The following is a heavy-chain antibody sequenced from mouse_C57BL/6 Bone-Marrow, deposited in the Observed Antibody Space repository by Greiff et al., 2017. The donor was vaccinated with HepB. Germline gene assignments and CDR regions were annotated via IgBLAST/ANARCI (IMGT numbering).Heavy chain of an antibody. CDR1: GYSITSGYY. D-gene: IGHD1-1*01. CDR3: AREGEFITTVVANFDY. CDR2: ISYDGSN. Sequence: EVQVVESGPGLVKPSQSLSLTCSVTGYSITSGYYWNWIRQFPGNKLEWMGYISYDGSNNYNPSLKNRISITRDTSKNQFFLKLNSVTTEDTATYYCAREGEFITTVVANFDYWGQGTTLTVSS. J-gene: IGHJ2*01. V-gene: IGHV3-6*01.